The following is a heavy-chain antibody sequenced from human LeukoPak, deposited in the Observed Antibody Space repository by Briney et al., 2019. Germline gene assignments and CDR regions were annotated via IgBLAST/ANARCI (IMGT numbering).Heavy chain of an antibody. CDR1: GFTFTNFP. D-gene: IGHD6-25*01. J-gene: IGHJ3*02. V-gene: IGHV1-58*02. CDR3: AADRGSDDAFDI. Sequence: SVKVSCKASGFTFTNFPMQWVRQARGQRLEWIGWIVVGSGNTNYAQKFQERVTITRDMSTSAAYMELSSLRSEDTAVYYCAADRGSDDAFDIWGQGTVVTVSS. CDR2: IVVGSGNT.